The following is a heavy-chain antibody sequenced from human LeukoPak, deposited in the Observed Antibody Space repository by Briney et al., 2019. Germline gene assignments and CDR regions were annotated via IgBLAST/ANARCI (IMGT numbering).Heavy chain of an antibody. CDR2: INWNGGST. J-gene: IGHJ4*02. Sequence: GGSLRLSCAASGFTFDDYGMSWVRQAPGKGLEWVSGINWNGGSTGYADSVKGRFTISRDNAKNSLYLQMNSLRAEDTALYYCARSRPSFMWRYFDYWGQGTLVTVSS. CDR1: GFTFDDYG. D-gene: IGHD2-21*01. V-gene: IGHV3-20*04. CDR3: ARSRPSFMWRYFDY.